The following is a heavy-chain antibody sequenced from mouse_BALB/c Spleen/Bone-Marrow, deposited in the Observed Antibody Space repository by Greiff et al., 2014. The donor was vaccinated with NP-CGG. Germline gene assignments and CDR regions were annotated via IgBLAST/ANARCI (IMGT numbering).Heavy chain of an antibody. D-gene: IGHD1-1*01. CDR2: ISDGGSYT. Sequence: EVQVVESGGGLVKPGGSLKLSCAAPGFTFSDYYMYWVRQTPEKRLEWVATISDGGSYTYYPDSVKGRFTISRDNAKNNLYLQMSSLKSEDTAMYYCANYYGSTWFAYWGQGTLVTVSA. J-gene: IGHJ3*01. V-gene: IGHV5-4*02. CDR3: ANYYGSTWFAY. CDR1: GFTFSDYY.